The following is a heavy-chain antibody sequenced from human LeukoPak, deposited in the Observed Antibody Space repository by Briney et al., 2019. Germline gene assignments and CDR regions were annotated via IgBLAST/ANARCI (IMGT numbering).Heavy chain of an antibody. J-gene: IGHJ4*02. CDR2: INHSGST. V-gene: IGHV4-34*01. CDR1: GGPFSGYY. Sequence: SETLSLTCAVYGGPFSGYYWSWIRQPPGKGLEWIGEINHSGSTNYNPSLKSRVTISVDTSKNQLSLKLSSVTAADTAVYYCARGKPFYGDWGQGTLVTVSS. CDR3: ARGKPFYGD. D-gene: IGHD4-17*01.